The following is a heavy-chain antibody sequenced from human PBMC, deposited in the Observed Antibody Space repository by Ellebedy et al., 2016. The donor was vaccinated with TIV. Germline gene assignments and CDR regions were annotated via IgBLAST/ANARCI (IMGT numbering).Heavy chain of an antibody. CDR1: GDSISGSY. Sequence: PSETLSLTCTVSGDSISGSYWNWIRQPPGRGLEWIGCIYYTGTTYYNPSLKSRVTISLDTSKNQFSLKVNSVTAADTAVYYGARTNAFDIWGRGTMVTVSS. J-gene: IGHJ3*02. V-gene: IGHV4-59*01. CDR3: ARTNAFDI. CDR2: IYYTGTT.